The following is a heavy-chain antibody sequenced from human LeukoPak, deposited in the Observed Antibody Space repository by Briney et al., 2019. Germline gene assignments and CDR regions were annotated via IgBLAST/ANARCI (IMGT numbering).Heavy chain of an antibody. CDR1: GFIFRSSS. CDR3: AKVKSSLKLVGA. CDR2: ISTVGDIT. D-gene: IGHD5/OR15-5a*01. V-gene: IGHV3-23*01. Sequence: GGSLRLLCAASGFIFRSSSMSGVRQASAKGLEYVSSISTVGDITHYAESVQGRFTISRDNSRNTLYLQMSSLSVDDTAVYYCAKVKSSLKLVGAWGQGTLVTVSS. J-gene: IGHJ5*02.